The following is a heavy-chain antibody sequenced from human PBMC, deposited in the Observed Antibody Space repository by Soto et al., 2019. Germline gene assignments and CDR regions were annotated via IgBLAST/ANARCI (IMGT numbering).Heavy chain of an antibody. V-gene: IGHV1-2*02. CDR1: GYIFTNYY. D-gene: IGHD3-10*01. CDR2: LNPNSGGS. CDR3: ARGDDYGSFDY. J-gene: IGHJ4*02. Sequence: GASVKVSCKASGYIFTNYYIHWVRLAPGQGLEWMGWLNPNSGGSGHAQKFQGRVTMTRDTSISTAYMELSSLTSDDRALYYRARGDDYGSFDYWGQGTLVTVSS.